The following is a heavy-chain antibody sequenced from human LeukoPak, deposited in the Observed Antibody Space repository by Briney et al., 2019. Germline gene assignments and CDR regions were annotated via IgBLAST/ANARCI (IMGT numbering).Heavy chain of an antibody. CDR1: GFTFSIYG. Sequence: PGGSLRLSCGASGFTFSIYGMSWVRQAPGKGLEWVSGISGSGGSTYYADSVKGRFTISRGNSKNTLYLQMNSLRAEDTAVYYCAKGARRSMIVVVITHTPAGADYFDYWGQGTLVTVSS. CDR2: ISGSGGST. D-gene: IGHD3-22*01. CDR3: AKGARRSMIVVVITHTPAGADYFDY. J-gene: IGHJ4*02. V-gene: IGHV3-23*01.